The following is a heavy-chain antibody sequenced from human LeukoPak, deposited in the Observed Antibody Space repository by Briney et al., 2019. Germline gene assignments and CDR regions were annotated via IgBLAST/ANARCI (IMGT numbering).Heavy chain of an antibody. CDR2: LGISGNYA. CDR1: GFIVSTYA. Sequence: GGSLRLSCVGSGFIVSTYAMSWVRQDPGKGLQWVSSLGISGNYALYAGSVKGRFTISRDFSKNTLYLQMNSLGAEDTAVYYCARGGGGNSDFLTTYTGASLSFDYWGQGALVTVSS. CDR3: ARGGGGNSDFLTTYTGASLSFDY. V-gene: IGHV3-23*01. J-gene: IGHJ4*02. D-gene: IGHD3-9*01.